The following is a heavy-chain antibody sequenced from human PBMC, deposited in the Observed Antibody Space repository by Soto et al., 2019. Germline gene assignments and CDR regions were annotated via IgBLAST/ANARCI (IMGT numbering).Heavy chain of an antibody. CDR3: AKAPYSSSWYSGMDV. CDR1: GFTFSSYG. D-gene: IGHD6-13*01. Sequence: PGGSLRLSCAASGFTFSSYGMHWVRQAPGKGLEWVAVISYDGSNKYYADSVKGRFTISRDNSKNTLYLQMNSLRAEDTAVYYCAKAPYSSSWYSGMDVWGQGTTVTV. V-gene: IGHV3-30*18. J-gene: IGHJ6*02. CDR2: ISYDGSNK.